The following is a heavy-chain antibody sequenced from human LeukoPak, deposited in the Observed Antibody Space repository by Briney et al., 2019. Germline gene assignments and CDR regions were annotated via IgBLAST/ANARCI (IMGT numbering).Heavy chain of an antibody. CDR2: ISSSSNSR. V-gene: IGHV3-48*03. CDR3: ARERDYSRDAFDI. CDR1: EFTFNSYE. Sequence: GGSLRLSCEASEFTFNSYEMNWVRQAPGKGLEWVSSISSSSNSRYTDSVKGRFTVSRDNAKNSLDLQMNSLRVEDTAVYYCARERDYSRDAFDIWGQGTTVIVSS. D-gene: IGHD4-11*01. J-gene: IGHJ3*02.